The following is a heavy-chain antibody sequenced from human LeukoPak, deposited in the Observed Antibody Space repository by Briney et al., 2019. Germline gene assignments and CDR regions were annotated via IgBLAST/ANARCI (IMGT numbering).Heavy chain of an antibody. CDR3: ATSNAGGSGLAFDI. J-gene: IGHJ3*02. D-gene: IGHD3-10*01. V-gene: IGHV4-61*05. CDR2: IYYSGST. CDR1: GGSISSSSYY. Sequence: SETLSLTCTVSGGSISSSSYYWGWIRQPPGKGLEWIGYIYYSGSTNYNPSLKSRVTISVDTSKNQFSLKLSSVTAADTAVYYCATSNAGGSGLAFDIWGQGTMVTVSS.